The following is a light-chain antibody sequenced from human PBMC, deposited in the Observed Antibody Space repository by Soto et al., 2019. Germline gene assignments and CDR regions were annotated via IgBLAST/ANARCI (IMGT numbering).Light chain of an antibody. J-gene: IGKJ1*01. Sequence: EIVMTQSPATLSVFPGERATLSCRASQSISSDLAWYQQQPGQAPSLLISGSSTRATGIPARFSGSGSGTEFTLTISSLQSEDVAVYYCQQYNDWPQTCGQGTKVEFK. CDR2: GSS. V-gene: IGKV3-15*01. CDR1: QSISSD. CDR3: QQYNDWPQT.